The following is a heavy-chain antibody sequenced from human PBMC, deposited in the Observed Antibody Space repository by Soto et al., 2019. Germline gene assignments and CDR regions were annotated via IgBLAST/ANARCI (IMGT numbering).Heavy chain of an antibody. V-gene: IGHV4-59*01. CDR2: IYYSGST. CDR3: ARALFRPSFAY. D-gene: IGHD3-10*01. Sequence: SETLSLTCTVSGGSISSYYWSWIRQPPGKGLEWIGYIYYSGSTNYNPSLKSRVTISVDTSKNQFSLKLSSVTAADAAVYYCARALFRPSFAYWGQGTLVTASS. CDR1: GGSISSYY. J-gene: IGHJ4*02.